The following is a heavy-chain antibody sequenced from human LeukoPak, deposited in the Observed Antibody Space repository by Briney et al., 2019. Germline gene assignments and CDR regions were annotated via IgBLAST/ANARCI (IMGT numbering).Heavy chain of an antibody. CDR2: ISGSGGST. CDR1: GFTFSNFA. D-gene: IGHD6-19*01. J-gene: IGHJ4*02. Sequence: PGGSLRLSCAASGFTFSNFAMSWVRQAPGKGLECVSTISGSGGSTFYADSVKGRFPISRDNSNYTLFLQMNSLRAEDPAIYFCAKAGSSGWSSSGGDYWGQGSLVTVSS. V-gene: IGHV3-23*01. CDR3: AKAGSSGWSSSGGDY.